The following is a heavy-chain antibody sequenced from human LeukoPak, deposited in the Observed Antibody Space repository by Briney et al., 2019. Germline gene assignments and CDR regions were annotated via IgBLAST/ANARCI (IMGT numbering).Heavy chain of an antibody. D-gene: IGHD5-24*01. CDR3: ARTPRWLQFSYYFDY. CDR2: INHSGST. J-gene: IGHJ4*02. Sequence: SETLSLTCAVYGGSFSGYYWSWIRQPPGKGLEWIGEINHSGSTNYNPSPKSRVTISVDTSKNQFSLKLSSVTAADTAVYYCARTPRWLQFSYYFDYWGQGTLVTVSS. CDR1: GGSFSGYY. V-gene: IGHV4-34*01.